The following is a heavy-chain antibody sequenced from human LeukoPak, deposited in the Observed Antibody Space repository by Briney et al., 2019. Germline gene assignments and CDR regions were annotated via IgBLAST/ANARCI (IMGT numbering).Heavy chain of an antibody. CDR3: ARVSGWYYYYGMDV. CDR1: GYTFTSYG. Sequence: ASVKVSCKASGYTFTSYGISWERQAPGQGLEWMGWISAYNGNTNYAQKLQGRVTMTTDTSTSTAYMELRSLRSDDTAVYYCARVSGWYYYYGMDVWGQGTTVTVSS. CDR2: ISAYNGNT. D-gene: IGHD6-19*01. J-gene: IGHJ6*02. V-gene: IGHV1-18*01.